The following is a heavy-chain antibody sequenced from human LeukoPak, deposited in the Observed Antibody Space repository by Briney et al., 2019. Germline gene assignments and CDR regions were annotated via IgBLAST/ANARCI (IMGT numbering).Heavy chain of an antibody. J-gene: IGHJ5*02. Sequence: PGGSLRLSCAASGFTFSDYYMSWIRQAPGKGLEWVSYISSSGSTIYYADSVKGRFTISRDNAKNSLYLQMNSLRAEDTAVYYCAPPPYYYEANGYSVAWGQGTLVTVSS. CDR2: ISSSGSTI. D-gene: IGHD3-22*01. CDR1: GFTFSDYY. V-gene: IGHV3-11*04. CDR3: APPPYYYEANGYSVA.